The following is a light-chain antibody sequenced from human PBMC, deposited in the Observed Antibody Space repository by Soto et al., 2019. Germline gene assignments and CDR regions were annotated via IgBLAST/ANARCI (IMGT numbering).Light chain of an antibody. CDR2: GSS. CDR3: HQYYSSMT. V-gene: IGKV3-20*01. J-gene: IGKJ4*02. Sequence: EIVLTQSPGTLSLSPGERATLSCRASQDVDSNFLAWYQQRPGQAPRLLIYGSSRRATGIPDRFSGSGSGTDFTLTMSRVGPEDIAVYFCHQYYSSMTFGGGTKVEV. CDR1: QDVDSNF.